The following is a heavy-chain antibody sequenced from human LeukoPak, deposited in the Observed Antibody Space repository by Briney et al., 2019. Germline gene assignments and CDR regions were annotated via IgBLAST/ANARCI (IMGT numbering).Heavy chain of an antibody. Sequence: ASVKVSCKASGYTFTSYDINWVRQATGQGLEWMGWMNPNSGNTGYAQKFQGGVTMTRNTSISTAYMELSSLRSEDTAVYYCARGQGSGVVIMQVRGPTKRGKGWPPPLTFDPWGQGTLVTVSS. D-gene: IGHD3-3*01. CDR1: GYTFTSYD. CDR3: ARGQGSGVVIMQVRGPTKRGKGWPPPLTFDP. J-gene: IGHJ5*02. CDR2: MNPNSGNT. V-gene: IGHV1-8*01.